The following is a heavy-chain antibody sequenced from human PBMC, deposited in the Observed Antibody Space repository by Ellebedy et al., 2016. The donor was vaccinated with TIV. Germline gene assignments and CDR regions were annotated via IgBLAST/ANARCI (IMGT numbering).Heavy chain of an antibody. CDR3: AAGIGAAGAGDY. Sequence: SETLSLTCTVSGGSISSSSYYWGWIRQPPGKGLEWVGSIYSSGSTDYNPSLKSRVTISVDKPNNQLSLKLTSVTAADTAVYFCAAGIGAAGAGDYWGQGIRVTVSS. J-gene: IGHJ4*02. CDR1: GGSISSSSYY. D-gene: IGHD6-13*01. V-gene: IGHV4-61*05. CDR2: IYSSGST.